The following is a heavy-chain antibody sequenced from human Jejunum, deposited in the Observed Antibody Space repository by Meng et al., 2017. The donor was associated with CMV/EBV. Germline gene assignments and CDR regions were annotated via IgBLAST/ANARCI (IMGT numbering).Heavy chain of an antibody. V-gene: IGHV1-69*10. J-gene: IGHJ5*02. Sequence: QVRLVQSGAEVKKPXSSVKVSCKASGGTFSSYAISWVRQAPGQGLEWMGGIIPILGIANYAQKFQGRVTITADKSTSTAYMELSSLRSEDTAVYYCAREIVVVPAALNWFDPWGQGTLVTVSS. D-gene: IGHD2-2*01. CDR2: IIPILGIA. CDR3: AREIVVVPAALNWFDP. CDR1: GGTFSSYA.